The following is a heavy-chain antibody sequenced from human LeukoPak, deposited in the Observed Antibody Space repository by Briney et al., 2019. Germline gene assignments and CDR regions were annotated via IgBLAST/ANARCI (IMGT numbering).Heavy chain of an antibody. CDR3: ARQPQYYYGSGSYYPDY. Sequence: GESLRISCKGPGYSFTSYWISWVRQMPGKGLEWMGRIDPSDSYTNYSPSFQGHVTISADKSISTAYLQWSSLKASDTAMYYCARQPQYYYGSGSYYPDYWGQGTLVTVSS. V-gene: IGHV5-10-1*01. D-gene: IGHD3-10*01. CDR1: GYSFTSYW. J-gene: IGHJ4*02. CDR2: IDPSDSYT.